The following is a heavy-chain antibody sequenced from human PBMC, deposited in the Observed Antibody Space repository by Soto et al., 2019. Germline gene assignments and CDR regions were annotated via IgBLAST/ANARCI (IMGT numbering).Heavy chain of an antibody. D-gene: IGHD3-22*01. CDR1: GYSFATYG. V-gene: IGHV1-18*04. Sequence: ASVKVSCKASGYSFATYGFSWVRQAPGQGLECVGWISAHNGDTHYSQKFQGRVTLTTDTSTNTGYMELRCLTSDDTAVYFCATEPIYYNDGSGYYPLGHWGQGTLVTVSS. J-gene: IGHJ4*02. CDR3: ATEPIYYNDGSGYYPLGH. CDR2: ISAHNGDT.